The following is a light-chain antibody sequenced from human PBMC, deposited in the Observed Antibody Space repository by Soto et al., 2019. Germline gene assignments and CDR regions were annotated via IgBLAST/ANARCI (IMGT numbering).Light chain of an antibody. J-gene: IGLJ3*02. CDR1: SSNIGAGYD. V-gene: IGLV1-40*01. Sequence: QAVLTQPPSVSGAPGQRVTISCTGTSSNIGAGYDAHWYQQLPGTAPKLLIFGNSNRPSGVPDRFSASKSGTSASLAITGLQAEDEADYYCQSYDNSLGLVFGGGTKLTVL. CDR2: GNS. CDR3: QSYDNSLGLV.